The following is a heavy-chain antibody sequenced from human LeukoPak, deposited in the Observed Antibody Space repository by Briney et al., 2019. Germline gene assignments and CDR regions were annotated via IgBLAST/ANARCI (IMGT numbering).Heavy chain of an antibody. CDR1: VGSFSGYY. V-gene: IGHV4-34*01. D-gene: IGHD3-10*01. Sequence: SETQSLTCAVYVGSFSGYYWSWIRQPPGKGLEWIGEINHSGSTNYNSSLKSRVTISVDTSKNQFSLKLSSVTAADTAVYYCARGYYGSGSHCCHMDVWGKGTTITVS. CDR2: INHSGST. J-gene: IGHJ6*03. CDR3: ARGYYGSGSHCCHMDV.